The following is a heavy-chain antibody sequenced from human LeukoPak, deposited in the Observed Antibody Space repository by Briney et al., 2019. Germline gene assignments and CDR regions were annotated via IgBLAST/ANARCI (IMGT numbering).Heavy chain of an antibody. J-gene: IGHJ6*03. CDR3: ARVTESYGSGRRHNYYYYYMDV. CDR1: GGSISSYY. D-gene: IGHD3-10*01. Sequence: SETLSLTCTVSGGSISSYYWSWIRQPPGKGLEWIGYIYYSGSTNYNPSLESRVTISVDTSKNQFSLKLSSVTAADTAVYYCARVTESYGSGRRHNYYYYYMDVWGKGTTVTISS. CDR2: IYYSGST. V-gene: IGHV4-59*01.